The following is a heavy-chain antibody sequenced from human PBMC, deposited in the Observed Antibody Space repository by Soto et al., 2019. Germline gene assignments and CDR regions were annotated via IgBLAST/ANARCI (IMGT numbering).Heavy chain of an antibody. CDR3: ARGSSVVLSAGLVEYFQH. CDR2: MNPNSGNT. J-gene: IGHJ1*01. V-gene: IGHV1-8*01. Sequence: ASVKVSCKASGYTFTSYDINWVRQATGQGLEWMGWMNPNSGNTGYAQKFQGRVTMTRNTSISTAYMELSSVRSEDTAVYYCARGSSVVLSAGLVEYFQHWGQGTLVSVSS. CDR1: GYTFTSYD. D-gene: IGHD2-21*01.